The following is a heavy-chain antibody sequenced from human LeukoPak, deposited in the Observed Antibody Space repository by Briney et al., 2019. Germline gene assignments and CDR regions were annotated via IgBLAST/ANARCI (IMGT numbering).Heavy chain of an antibody. CDR1: GFTFSTYS. Sequence: GGSLRLSCAASGFTFSTYSMNWVRQAPGKGLEWLSYISTSSSTIYYAESVKGRFTISRDNAKNSLYLQMNSLRVEDTAIYYCTKARGDGSHDDFDYWGQGTLVTVSS. CDR2: ISTSSSTI. CDR3: TKARGDGSHDDFDY. D-gene: IGHD1-26*01. V-gene: IGHV3-48*01. J-gene: IGHJ4*02.